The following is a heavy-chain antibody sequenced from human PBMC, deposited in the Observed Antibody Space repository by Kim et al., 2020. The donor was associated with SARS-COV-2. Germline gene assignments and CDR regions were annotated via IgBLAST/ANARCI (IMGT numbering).Heavy chain of an antibody. J-gene: IGHJ3*02. CDR3: ARVLATMPQAFDI. Sequence: ASVKVSCKASGYTFTSYNMHCVRQAPGQGLEWMGIVNPSGGRTSYAQKFQGRLTMTRDTSTSTVYMELSSLRSEDTAVYHCARVLATMPQAFDIWGQGTMVTVSS. CDR1: GYTFTSYN. CDR2: VNPSGGRT. D-gene: IGHD2-2*01. V-gene: IGHV1-46*01.